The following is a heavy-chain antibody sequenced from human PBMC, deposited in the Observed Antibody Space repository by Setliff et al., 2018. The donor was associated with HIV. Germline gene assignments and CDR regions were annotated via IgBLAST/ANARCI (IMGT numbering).Heavy chain of an antibody. CDR2: VTDKGNIG. J-gene: IGHJ4*01. CDR3: AKEPSSCSAPRPSPCGYFDS. D-gene: IGHD2-21*01. Sequence: GGSLRLSCAASGFGFASHAMPWVRQAPGEGLGCVTVVTDKGNIGYEADSGKGRFTISRDNSKNTVSLQVNSLRAEEPAVYYCAKEPSSCSAPRPSPCGYFDSWGQGTQVTVSS. V-gene: IGHV3-23*01. CDR1: GFGFASHA.